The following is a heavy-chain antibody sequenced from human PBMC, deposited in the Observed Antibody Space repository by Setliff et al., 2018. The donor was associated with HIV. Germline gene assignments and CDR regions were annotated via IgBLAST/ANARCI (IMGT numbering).Heavy chain of an antibody. CDR2: INHSGST. CDR3: ARHKSQPYYFDY. CDR1: GGSFSGYY. V-gene: IGHV4-34*01. J-gene: IGHJ4*02. Sequence: SETLSLTCAVCGGSFSGYYWSWIRQPPGKGLEWIGEINHSGSTNYNPSLKSRVTISVDTSKNQFSLKLSSVTAADTAVYYCARHKSQPYYFDYWGQGTLVTVSS.